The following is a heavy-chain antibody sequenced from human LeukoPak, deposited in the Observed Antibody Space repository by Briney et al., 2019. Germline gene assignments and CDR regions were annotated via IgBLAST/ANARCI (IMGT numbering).Heavy chain of an antibody. V-gene: IGHV4-34*01. CDR2: INHSGST. Sequence: PSETLSLTCAVYGGSFSDYYWKWIRQPPGKGLEWIGEINHSGSTNYNPSLKSRVTISVDTSKNQFSLKLSSVTAADTAVYYCARGLGQLRVGGYGGQEPLVTVSS. CDR3: ARGLGQLRVGGY. J-gene: IGHJ4*02. D-gene: IGHD1-1*01. CDR1: GGSFSDYY.